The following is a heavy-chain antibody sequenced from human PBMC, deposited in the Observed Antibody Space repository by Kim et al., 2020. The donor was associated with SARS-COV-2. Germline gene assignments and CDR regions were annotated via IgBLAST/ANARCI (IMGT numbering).Heavy chain of an antibody. V-gene: IGHV4-31*03. D-gene: IGHD3-9*01. CDR3: ARVTGLRYFDWLSHEQYYFDY. CDR1: GGSISSGGYY. CDR2: IYYSGST. Sequence: SETLSLTCTVSGGSISSGGYYWSWIRQHPGKGLEWIGYIYYSGSTYYNPSLKSRVTISVDTSKNQFSLKLSSVTAADTAVYYCARVTGLRYFDWLSHEQYYFDYWGQGTLVTVSS. J-gene: IGHJ4*02.